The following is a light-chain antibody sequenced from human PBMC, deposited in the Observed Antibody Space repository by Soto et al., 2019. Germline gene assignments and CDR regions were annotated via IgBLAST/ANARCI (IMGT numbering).Light chain of an antibody. J-gene: IGKJ1*01. V-gene: IGKV1-5*03. CDR1: QSIDRW. CDR2: EAS. Sequence: DIPMTQSPSTLSASVGDSVTITCRASQSIDRWLAWHQQKPGKAPKLLIYEASKLGSGVPSRFSGSGSETEFTFTISALQPDDFATYFCQQYKNYPTFGQGTKVEIK. CDR3: QQYKNYPT.